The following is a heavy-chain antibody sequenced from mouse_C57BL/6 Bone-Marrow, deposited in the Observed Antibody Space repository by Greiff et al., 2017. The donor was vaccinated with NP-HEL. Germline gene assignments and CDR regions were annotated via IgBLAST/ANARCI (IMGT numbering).Heavy chain of an antibody. Sequence: DVKLVESVAELVRPGASVKLPCTASGFNIKNTYMHWVKQRPEQGLEWIGRIDPANGNTKYAPKFQGKATITADTSSNTAYLQLSSLTSEDTAIYYCAVYYYGSSFSWGQGTTLTVSS. CDR2: IDPANGNT. D-gene: IGHD1-1*01. V-gene: IGHV14-3*01. CDR1: GFNIKNTY. J-gene: IGHJ2*01. CDR3: AVYYYGSSFS.